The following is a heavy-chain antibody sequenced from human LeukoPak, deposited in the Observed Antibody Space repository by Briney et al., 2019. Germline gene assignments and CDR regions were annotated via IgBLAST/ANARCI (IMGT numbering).Heavy chain of an antibody. J-gene: IGHJ3*02. Sequence: SETLSLTCTVSGGSISSGGYYWSWIHQHPGKGLEWIGYIYYSGSTYYNPSLKSRVTISVDTSKNQFSLKLSSVTAADTAVYYCARDPPTRYYYDSSGYDAFDIWGQGTMVTVSS. CDR1: GGSISSGGYY. CDR2: IYYSGST. V-gene: IGHV4-31*03. D-gene: IGHD3-22*01. CDR3: ARDPPTRYYYDSSGYDAFDI.